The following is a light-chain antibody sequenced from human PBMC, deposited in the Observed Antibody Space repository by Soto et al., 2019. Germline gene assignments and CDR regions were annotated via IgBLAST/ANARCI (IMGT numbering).Light chain of an antibody. J-gene: IGLJ1*01. Sequence: QSVLTQPPSVSGAPGQRVTISCTWSSSNIGAGYDVHWYQQLPGTAPKLLIYGNSNRPSGVPDRFSGSKSGTSASLAITGLQAEDEADHYCQSYDSSLSEVFGTGTKVTVL. CDR3: QSYDSSLSEV. V-gene: IGLV1-40*01. CDR2: GNS. CDR1: SSNIGAGYD.